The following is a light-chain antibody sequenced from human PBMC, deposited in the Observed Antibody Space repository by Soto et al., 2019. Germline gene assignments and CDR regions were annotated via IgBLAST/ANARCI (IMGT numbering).Light chain of an antibody. CDR1: ENIRGY. CDR2: DAS. J-gene: IGKJ1*01. CDR3: QQYSSWPGT. V-gene: IGKV3-15*01. Sequence: EIVMTQSPATLSVSAAEGVTLSCRASENIRGYLAWYQQKPGQAPRLLIYDASNRATGIPARFSGSGSGTEFSLTIYSLQSEDFAVYYCQQYSSWPGTFGQGTKVEIK.